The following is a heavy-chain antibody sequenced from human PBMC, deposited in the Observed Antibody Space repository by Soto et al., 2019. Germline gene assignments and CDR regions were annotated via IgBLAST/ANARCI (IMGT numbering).Heavy chain of an antibody. Sequence: ASVKVSCKASGYTFTSYDINWVRQAAGQGPEWMGSVTPRNGDTAFAQKYQGRVTVTSNTSMSTVYMELSNLRSDDTAVYYCARGGSYWARRHYFDSWGQGTLVTVSS. D-gene: IGHD2-8*02. V-gene: IGHV1-8*02. CDR2: VTPRNGDT. CDR3: ARGGSYWARRHYFDS. J-gene: IGHJ4*02. CDR1: GYTFTSYD.